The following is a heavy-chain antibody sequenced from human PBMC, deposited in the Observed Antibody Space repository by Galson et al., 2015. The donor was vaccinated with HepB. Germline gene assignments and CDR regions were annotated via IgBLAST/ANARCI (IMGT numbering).Heavy chain of an antibody. Sequence: SLRLSCAASGFTFSSYAMHWVRQAPGKGLEWVAVISYDGSNKYYADSVKGRFTISRDNSKNTLYLQMNSLRAEDTAVYYCARDFRFGELLAFFDYWGQGTLVTVSS. D-gene: IGHD3-10*01. CDR1: GFTFSSYA. CDR2: ISYDGSNK. CDR3: ARDFRFGELLAFFDY. V-gene: IGHV3-30*04. J-gene: IGHJ4*02.